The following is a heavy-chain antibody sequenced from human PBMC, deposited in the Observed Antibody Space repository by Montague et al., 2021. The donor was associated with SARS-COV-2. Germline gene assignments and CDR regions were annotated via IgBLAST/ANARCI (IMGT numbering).Heavy chain of an antibody. D-gene: IGHD2-15*01. CDR3: ARGSGCSGGSCYSEWDPYYYYGMDV. Sequence: SETLSLTCSVSGDSISNHYWSWIRQPPGKGLEWIGYISDRGNTKYNTSLKSPVTISVDTSKNQFSLKLSSVTAADTAVYYCARGSGCSGGSCYSEWDPYYYYGMDVWGQGTTVTVSS. CDR2: ISDRGNT. CDR1: GDSISNHY. J-gene: IGHJ6*02. V-gene: IGHV4-59*11.